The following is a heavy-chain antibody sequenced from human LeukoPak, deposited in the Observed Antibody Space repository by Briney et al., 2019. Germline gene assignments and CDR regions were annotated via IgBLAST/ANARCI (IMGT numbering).Heavy chain of an antibody. Sequence: PSETLSLTCTVSGGSMSSSSYYWGWIRQPPGKGLEWIGSIYYSGSSYYNPSLKSRVTISVDTSKNQFSLKLSSVTAADTAVYYCARTRYYYGSRSYGAPYYFDYWGQGTLVTVSS. CDR1: GGSMSSSSYY. V-gene: IGHV4-39*01. CDR2: IYYSGSS. CDR3: ARTRYYYGSRSYGAPYYFDY. J-gene: IGHJ4*02. D-gene: IGHD3-10*01.